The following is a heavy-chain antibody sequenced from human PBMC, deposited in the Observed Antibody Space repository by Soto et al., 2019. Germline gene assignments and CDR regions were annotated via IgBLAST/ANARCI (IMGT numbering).Heavy chain of an antibody. CDR2: INAGNGNT. Sequence: ASVKVSCKASGYTFTSYAMHWVRQAPGQRLEWMGWINAGNGNTKYSQKFQGRVTITRDTSASTAYMELSSLGSEDTAVYYCAIQTPSSYDSSGYYLLYFQHWGQGTLVTVSS. CDR3: AIQTPSSYDSSGYYLLYFQH. J-gene: IGHJ1*01. D-gene: IGHD3-22*01. CDR1: GYTFTSYA. V-gene: IGHV1-3*01.